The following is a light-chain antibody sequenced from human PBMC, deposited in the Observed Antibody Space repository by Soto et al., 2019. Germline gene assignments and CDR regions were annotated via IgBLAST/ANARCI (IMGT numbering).Light chain of an antibody. CDR2: GAS. V-gene: IGKV3-15*01. J-gene: IGKJ2*01. Sequence: EIVMTQSPASLSVSPGDGATLSCRASQTVASNVAWYQQKPGQGPRLLIHGASTRAAGVPARFSGSGSVTDFTLTISSLQSEDFAVYYCQQYHNWPPQYTFGQGTKLQIK. CDR1: QTVASN. CDR3: QQYHNWPPQYT.